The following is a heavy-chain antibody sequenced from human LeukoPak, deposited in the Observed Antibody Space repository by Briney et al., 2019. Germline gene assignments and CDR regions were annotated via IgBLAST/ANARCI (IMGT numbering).Heavy chain of an antibody. D-gene: IGHD3-22*01. V-gene: IGHV3-11*01. CDR3: TRHAYDSSGYLVARDY. CDR2: ISSSGSTI. CDR1: GFTFSDYY. Sequence: GGSLRLSCAASGFTFSDYYMSWIRQAPGKGLEWISYISSSGSTIYYADSVKGRFTISRDNAKNSLYLQMNSLKTEDTAVYYCTRHAYDSSGYLVARDYWGQGTLVTVSS. J-gene: IGHJ4*02.